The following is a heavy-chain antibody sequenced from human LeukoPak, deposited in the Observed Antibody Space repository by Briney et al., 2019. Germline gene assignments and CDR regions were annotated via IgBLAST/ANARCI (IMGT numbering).Heavy chain of an antibody. V-gene: IGHV1-2*02. Sequence: GASVKVSCKASGYTFTGYYMHWVRQAPGQGLEWMGWINPNSGGTNYAQKFQGRVTMTRDTSISTAYMELSRLRSDDTAVYYCARDRYYYDRSGYYYSVRDPFDIWGQGTLVTVSS. CDR3: ARDRYYYDRSGYYYSVRDPFDI. CDR1: GYTFTGYY. CDR2: INPNSGGT. J-gene: IGHJ3*02. D-gene: IGHD3-22*01.